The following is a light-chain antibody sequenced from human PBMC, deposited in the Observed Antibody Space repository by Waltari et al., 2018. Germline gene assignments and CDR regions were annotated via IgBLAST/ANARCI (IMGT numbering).Light chain of an antibody. V-gene: IGKV3-15*01. J-gene: IGKJ2*01. CDR1: QSIGGH. Sequence: EIGITQSPAILSVSPGERATLSCRASQSIGGHLAWYQQKLGQAPRLLLYDASIRATGIPARFSGSGSGTEFTLTINSLQSEDFAVYYCQQYNHWYTFGQGTKLEIK. CDR3: QQYNHWYT. CDR2: DAS.